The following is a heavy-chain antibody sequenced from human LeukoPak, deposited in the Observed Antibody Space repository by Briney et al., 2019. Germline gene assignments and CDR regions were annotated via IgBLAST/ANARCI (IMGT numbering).Heavy chain of an antibody. CDR1: GYTFSSYG. D-gene: IGHD3-10*01. CDR3: ARESGGLLDY. Sequence: ASVKVSCKASGYTFSSYGISWVRQAPGQGLEWMGGIIPIFGTANYAQKFQGRVTITADESTSTAYMELSSLRSEDTAVYYCARESGGLLDYWGQGTLVTVSS. J-gene: IGHJ4*02. V-gene: IGHV1-69*13. CDR2: IIPIFGTA.